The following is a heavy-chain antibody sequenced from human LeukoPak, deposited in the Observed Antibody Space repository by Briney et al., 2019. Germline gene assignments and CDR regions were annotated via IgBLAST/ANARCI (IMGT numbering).Heavy chain of an antibody. J-gene: IGHJ4*02. D-gene: IGHD2-21*01. CDR3: ARELLNAPTPGAY. V-gene: IGHV4-30-2*06. Sequence: SQTLSLTCTVSGGSISSGGYYWSWVRQSPGKGLEWIGEVHRSGSTNYKPSLKRRVTISIDRSKDQISLDLTSVTAADTAVYYCARELLNAPTPGAYWGQGILVTVSS. CDR2: VHRSGST. CDR1: GGSISSGGYY.